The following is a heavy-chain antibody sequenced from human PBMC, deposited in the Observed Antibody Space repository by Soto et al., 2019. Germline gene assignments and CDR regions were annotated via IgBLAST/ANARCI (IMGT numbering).Heavy chain of an antibody. J-gene: IGHJ6*02. CDR2: INAGNANT. V-gene: IGHV1-3*01. CDR1: GYTFINYA. D-gene: IGHD3-10*01. Sequence: ASVKVSCKASGYTFINYAMHWVRQAPGQRLEWVGWINAGNANTEYSQKFQGRVTITRDTSASTVYMELSSLRSEDTAVYYCARVGTMVWQTDHYGMDVWGQGTTVTVSS. CDR3: ARVGTMVWQTDHYGMDV.